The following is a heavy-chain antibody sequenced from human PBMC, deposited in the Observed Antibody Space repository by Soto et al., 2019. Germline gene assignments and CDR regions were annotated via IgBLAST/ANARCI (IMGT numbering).Heavy chain of an antibody. CDR3: ATDITIFGVVMKGLGAFDI. Sequence: GASVKVSCKVSGYTLTELSMHWVRQAPGKGLEWMGGFDLEDGETIYAQKFQGRVTMTEDTSTDTAYMELSSLRSEDTAVYYCATDITIFGVVMKGLGAFDIWGQGTMVTVSS. V-gene: IGHV1-24*01. CDR2: FDLEDGET. D-gene: IGHD3-3*01. J-gene: IGHJ3*02. CDR1: GYTLTELS.